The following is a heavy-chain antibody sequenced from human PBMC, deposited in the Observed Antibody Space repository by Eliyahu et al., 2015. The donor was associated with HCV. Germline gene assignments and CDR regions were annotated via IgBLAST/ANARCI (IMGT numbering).Heavy chain of an antibody. Sequence: EVQLVESGGGLVQPGGSLRLSCAASGFTFSSYWMSWVRQAPGKGLEWVANIKQDGSEKYYVDSVKGRFTISRDNAKNSLYLQMNSLRAEDTAVYYCARVELILLWFGESLDVWGQGTTVTVSS. J-gene: IGHJ6*02. CDR2: IKQDGSEK. V-gene: IGHV3-7*01. D-gene: IGHD3-10*01. CDR1: GFTFSSYW. CDR3: ARVELILLWFGESLDV.